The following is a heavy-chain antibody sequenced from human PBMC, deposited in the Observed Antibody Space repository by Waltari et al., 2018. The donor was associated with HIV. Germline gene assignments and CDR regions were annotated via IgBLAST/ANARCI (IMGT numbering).Heavy chain of an antibody. Sequence: QVQLVQAGAEVKKPGTSVKVACDAARYNFTGYYMHWVRKAPGQGLEWMGWINPNSGGTKYAQKFQDRVTMTRDTSISTAYMELSRLRSDDTAVYYCARSITMIVVLIAWGYGMDVWGQGTTVTVSS. CDR1: RYNFTGYY. V-gene: IGHV1-2*02. CDR3: ARSITMIVVLIAWGYGMDV. D-gene: IGHD3-22*01. J-gene: IGHJ6*02. CDR2: INPNSGGT.